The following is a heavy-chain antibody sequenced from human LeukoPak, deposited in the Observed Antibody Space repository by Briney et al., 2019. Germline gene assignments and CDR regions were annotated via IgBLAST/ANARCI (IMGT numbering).Heavy chain of an antibody. Sequence: ASVKVSCKASGYTFTSYAMNWVRQAPGQGLEWMGWINTNTGNPTYAQGFTGRFVFSLDTSVSTAYLQISSLEAEDTAVYYCARGIAVAGESNLYYFDYWGQGTLVTVSS. CDR1: GYTFTSYA. J-gene: IGHJ4*02. CDR2: INTNTGNP. D-gene: IGHD6-19*01. CDR3: ARGIAVAGESNLYYFDY. V-gene: IGHV7-4-1*02.